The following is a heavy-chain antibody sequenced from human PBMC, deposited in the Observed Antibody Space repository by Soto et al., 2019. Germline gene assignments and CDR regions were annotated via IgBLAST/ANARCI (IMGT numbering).Heavy chain of an antibody. CDR1: GYTFTSYG. CDR2: ISAYNGNT. D-gene: IGHD3-9*01. V-gene: IGHV1-18*01. Sequence: QVQLVQSGAEVKKPGASVKVSCKASGYTFTSYGISWVRQAPGQGLEWMGWISAYNGNTTYARKLPGRVLTTTDTSTGTACMRRRSLRSDDTAVYYCARSARVGFDWNYYYYGMDVWGQGTTVTVSS. CDR3: ARSARVGFDWNYYYYGMDV. J-gene: IGHJ6*02.